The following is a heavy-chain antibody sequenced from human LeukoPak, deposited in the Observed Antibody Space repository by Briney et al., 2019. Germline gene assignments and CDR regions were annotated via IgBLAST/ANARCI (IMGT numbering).Heavy chain of an antibody. D-gene: IGHD6-19*01. CDR2: IYTSGST. J-gene: IGHJ4*02. Sequence: SQTLSLTCTVSGGSISSGSYYWSWIRQPAGKGLEWIGCIYTSGSTNYNPSLKSRVTISVDTSKNQFSLKLSSVTAADTAVYYCARETPTVAGTGFDYWGQGTLVTVSS. CDR1: GGSISSGSYY. V-gene: IGHV4-61*02. CDR3: ARETPTVAGTGFDY.